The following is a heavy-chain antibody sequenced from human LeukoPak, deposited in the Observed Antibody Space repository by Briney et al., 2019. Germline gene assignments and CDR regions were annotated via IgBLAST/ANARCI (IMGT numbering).Heavy chain of an antibody. CDR3: ARCGYCSRTSCDYYYGMDV. CDR1: GYTFTTYG. CDR2: ISPYNGNT. D-gene: IGHD2-2*03. V-gene: IGHV1-18*01. Sequence: ASXXVXCXASGYTFTTYGISWVRQAPGQGLEWMGWISPYNGNTNYAQKLQGRVTMTTDTSTSTAYMELRSLRSDDTAVYYCARCGYCSRTSCDYYYGMDVWGQGSTVTVSS. J-gene: IGHJ6*02.